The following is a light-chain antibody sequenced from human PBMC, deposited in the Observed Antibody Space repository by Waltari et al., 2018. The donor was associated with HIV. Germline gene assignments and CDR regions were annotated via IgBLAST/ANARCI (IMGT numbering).Light chain of an antibody. CDR3: QVWDSKTSQGV. J-gene: IGLJ3*02. CDR1: NTGNKV. CDR2: FNN. Sequence: YVFTQPPSVSVAPGETASLAGGGGNTGNKVGHWYQHRPGQAPVLVIYFNNARPSGIPERLSGSNSVNTATLTISRVEAGDEADYYCQVWDSKTSQGVFGGGTKLTVL. V-gene: IGLV3-21*04.